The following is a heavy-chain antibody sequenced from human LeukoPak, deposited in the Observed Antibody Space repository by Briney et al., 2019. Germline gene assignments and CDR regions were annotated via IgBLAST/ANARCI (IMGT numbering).Heavy chain of an antibody. D-gene: IGHD2/OR15-2a*01. CDR1: GFTFSNYW. CDR3: ARDAEYSTIAFGDY. CDR2: IKRDGSEK. J-gene: IGHJ4*02. Sequence: PGGSLRLSCAVSGFTFSNYWMSWVRQAPGKGLEWVANIKRDGSEKHYVDSVKGRFTISRDNAKSSLYLQMNRVRAEDTAVYYCARDAEYSTIAFGDYWGQGTLVTVSS. V-gene: IGHV3-7*01.